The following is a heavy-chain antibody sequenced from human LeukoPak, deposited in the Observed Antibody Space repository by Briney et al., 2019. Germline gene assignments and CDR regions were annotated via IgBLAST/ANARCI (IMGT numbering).Heavy chain of an antibody. V-gene: IGHV3-48*03. D-gene: IGHD6-19*01. CDR2: ISSSGSTI. J-gene: IGHJ5*02. CDR3: AREGIAVAGNWFDP. Sequence: GGTLRLSCAASGVTFSSYEMNWGRQAPGKGLEGVSYISSSGSTIYYADSVKGRFTISRDNAKNSLYLQMNSLRAEDTAVYYCAREGIAVAGNWFDPWGQGTLVTVSS. CDR1: GVTFSSYE.